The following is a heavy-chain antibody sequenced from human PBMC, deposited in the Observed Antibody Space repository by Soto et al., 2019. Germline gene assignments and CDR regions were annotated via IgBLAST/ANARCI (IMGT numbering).Heavy chain of an antibody. Sequence: GESLKISCKGSGYRFTSYWIGWVRQMPGKGLEWMGIIYPGDSDTRYSPSFQGQVTISADKSISTAYLQWSSLKASDTAMYYCARRIGPGYYYYGMDVWGQGTTVTVSS. CDR3: ARRIGPGYYYYGMDV. D-gene: IGHD2-2*01. J-gene: IGHJ6*02. CDR1: GYRFTSYW. V-gene: IGHV5-51*01. CDR2: IYPGDSDT.